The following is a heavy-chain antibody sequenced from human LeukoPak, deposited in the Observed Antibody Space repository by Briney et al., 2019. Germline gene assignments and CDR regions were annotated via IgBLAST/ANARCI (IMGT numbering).Heavy chain of an antibody. J-gene: IGHJ6*04. CDR1: GFSFSGYD. Sequence: GGSLRLSCAASGFSFSGYDMHWVRQAPGKGLEWVAVVSYDGGNRYHADSVKGRFTISRDNSKNTLYLQVNNLTTEDTAVYFCAKTMVRTAILLSLPSYYYGLDVWGTGTTVTVSS. D-gene: IGHD3-10*01. V-gene: IGHV3-30*18. CDR3: AKTMVRTAILLSLPSYYYGLDV. CDR2: VSYDGGNR.